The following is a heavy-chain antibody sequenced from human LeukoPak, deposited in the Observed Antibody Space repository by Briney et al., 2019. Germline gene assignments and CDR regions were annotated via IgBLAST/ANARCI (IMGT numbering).Heavy chain of an antibody. V-gene: IGHV3-30*18. D-gene: IGHD3-10*01. CDR3: AKDRVTMVRGVNYYGMDV. J-gene: IGHJ6*04. Sequence: GGSLRLSCAASGFTFSSYGMHWVRQAPGKGLEWVAVISYDGSNKYYADSVKGRFTISRDNSKNTLYLQMNSLRAEDTAVHYCAKDRVTMVRGVNYYGMDVWGKGTTVTVSS. CDR2: ISYDGSNK. CDR1: GFTFSSYG.